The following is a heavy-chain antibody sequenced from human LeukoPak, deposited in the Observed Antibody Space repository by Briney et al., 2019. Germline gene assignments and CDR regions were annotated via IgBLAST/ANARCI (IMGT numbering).Heavy chain of an antibody. D-gene: IGHD2-15*01. V-gene: IGHV3-48*04. CDR1: GLTFSSYS. J-gene: IGHJ4*02. CDR2: ISSSSSTI. Sequence: GGSLRLSCAASGLTFSSYSMNWVRQAPGKGLEWVSYISSSSSTIYYADSVKGRFTISRDNVYNSLYLQMNSLRADDTAVYYCARDLGAEGTGGFDYWGQGTLVTVSS. CDR3: ARDLGAEGTGGFDY.